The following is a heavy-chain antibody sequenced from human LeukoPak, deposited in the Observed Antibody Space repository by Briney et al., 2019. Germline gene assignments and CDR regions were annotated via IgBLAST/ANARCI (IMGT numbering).Heavy chain of an antibody. Sequence: ASVKVSCKASGYTFTSYGTSWVRQAPGQGLEWMGWISAYNGNTKYAQNLQGRVTMTTDTSTSTAYMELRSLRSDDTAVYFCVRDRSSSSYYSCWGQGTLVTVSS. CDR1: GYTFTSYG. V-gene: IGHV1-18*01. D-gene: IGHD6-13*01. CDR3: VRDRSSSSYYSC. CDR2: ISAYNGNT. J-gene: IGHJ4*02.